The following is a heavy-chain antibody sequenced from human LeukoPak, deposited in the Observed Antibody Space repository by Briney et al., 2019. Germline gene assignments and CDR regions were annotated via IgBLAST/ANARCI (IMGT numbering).Heavy chain of an antibody. CDR3: VRYFSGPEGPRGNFFDY. Sequence: GESLKISCKGSGYSFTSYWIGWVRQLPGKGLEWMAIIYPDDSDTRYSPTFQGQGTISADKSISTAYLQWSSLAASDTAMYYCVRYFSGPEGPRGNFFDYWGQGTLVAVSS. V-gene: IGHV5-51*01. D-gene: IGHD2-15*01. CDR1: GYSFTSYW. CDR2: IYPDDSDT. J-gene: IGHJ4*02.